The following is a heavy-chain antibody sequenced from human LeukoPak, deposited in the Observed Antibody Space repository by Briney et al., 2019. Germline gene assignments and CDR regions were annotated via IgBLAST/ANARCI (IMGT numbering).Heavy chain of an antibody. CDR1: GGTFSSYA. CDR3: ARGVVAATLPPDYYYYMDV. Sequence: SVKVSCKASGGTFSSYAISWVRQAPGQGLEWMGGIIPIFGTAHYAQKFQGRVTIPTDESTSTAYMELSSLRSEDTAVYYCARGVVAATLPPDYYYYMDVWGKGTTVTVSS. D-gene: IGHD2-15*01. V-gene: IGHV1-69*05. J-gene: IGHJ6*03. CDR2: IIPIFGTA.